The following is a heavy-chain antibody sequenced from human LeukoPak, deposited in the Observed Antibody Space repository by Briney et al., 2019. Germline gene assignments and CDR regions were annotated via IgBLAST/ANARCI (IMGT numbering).Heavy chain of an antibody. Sequence: GGSRRLSCAASGFTVSSNYMNWVRQAPGKGLEWVSVIYSGGSTYYADSVKGRFTISRDNSKNTLYLQMNSLRADDTAVYYCARRAGEYSHPYDYWGQGTLVTVSS. CDR3: ARRAGEYSHPYDY. V-gene: IGHV3-53*01. CDR1: GFTVSSNY. D-gene: IGHD4-17*01. CDR2: IYSGGST. J-gene: IGHJ4*02.